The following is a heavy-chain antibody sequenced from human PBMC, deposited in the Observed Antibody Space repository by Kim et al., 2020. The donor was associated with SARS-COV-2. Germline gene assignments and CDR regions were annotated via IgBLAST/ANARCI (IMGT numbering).Heavy chain of an antibody. CDR3: AKSGRYFDWLAYGMDV. J-gene: IGHJ6*02. V-gene: IGHV3-30*02. D-gene: IGHD3-9*01. Sequence: VKGRFTISRENSKKTLYLKMNSLRAEDTAVYYCAKSGRYFDWLAYGMDVWGQGTTVTVSS.